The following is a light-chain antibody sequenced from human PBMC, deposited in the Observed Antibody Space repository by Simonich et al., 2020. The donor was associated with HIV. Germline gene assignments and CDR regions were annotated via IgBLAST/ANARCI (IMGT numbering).Light chain of an antibody. V-gene: IGKV1-39*01. CDR2: AAS. CDR1: QNISSY. J-gene: IGKJ1*01. Sequence: DIQMTQSPSSLSSSVGDRVTITCRASQNISSYLNWYQQKPGKAPKLLLYAASSLQSGVPSRFSGSGSGTDFTLTISSLQPEDFATYYCQQSYSTPWTFGQGTKVEIK. CDR3: QQSYSTPWT.